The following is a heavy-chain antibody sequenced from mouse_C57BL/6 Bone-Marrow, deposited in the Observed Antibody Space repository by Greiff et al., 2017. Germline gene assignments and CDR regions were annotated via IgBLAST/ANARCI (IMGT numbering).Heavy chain of an antibody. CDR1: GYTFTDYE. D-gene: IGHD2-3*01. Sequence: VQLQQSGAELVRPGASVTLSCKASGYTFTDYEMHWVKQTPVHGLEWIGAIDPETGGTAYNQKFKGKAILTADQSSSTAYMELRSLTSEDSAVYYCTGDGYYWFAYWGQGTLVTVSA. CDR2: IDPETGGT. J-gene: IGHJ3*01. V-gene: IGHV1-15*01. CDR3: TGDGYYWFAY.